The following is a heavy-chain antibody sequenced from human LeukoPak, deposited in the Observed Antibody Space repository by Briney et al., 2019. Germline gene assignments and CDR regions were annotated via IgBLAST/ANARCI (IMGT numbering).Heavy chain of an antibody. Sequence: GASVKVSCKASGGTFSSYAISWVRQAPGQGLEWMGGIIPIFGTANYAQKFQGRATITADESTSTAYMELSSLRSEDTAVYYCARDNSVRDEAWWFNPWGQGTLVTVSS. CDR2: IIPIFGTA. J-gene: IGHJ5*02. CDR3: ARDNSVRDEAWWFNP. CDR1: GGTFSSYA. V-gene: IGHV1-69*13. D-gene: IGHD5-24*01.